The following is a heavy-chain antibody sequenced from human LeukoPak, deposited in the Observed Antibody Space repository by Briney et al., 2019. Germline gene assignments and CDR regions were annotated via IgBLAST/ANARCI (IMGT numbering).Heavy chain of an antibody. V-gene: IGHV3-23*01. J-gene: IGHJ4*02. CDR3: TRPDDYGDY. CDR2: ISGSGGST. Sequence: GGSLRLSCAASGFTFSSYAMSWVRQAPGKGLEWVSAISGSGGSTYYADSVQGRFTISRDNSKNTLYLQMNSLKTEDTALYYCTRPDDYGDYWGQGTLVTVSS. D-gene: IGHD1-14*01. CDR1: GFTFSSYA.